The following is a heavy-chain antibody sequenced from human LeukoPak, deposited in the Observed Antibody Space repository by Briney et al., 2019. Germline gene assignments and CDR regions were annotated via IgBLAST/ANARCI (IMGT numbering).Heavy chain of an antibody. Sequence: GGSLRLSCAASGFTFSSHSMNWVRQAPGKGLEWVSSISSSSSYIYYADSVKGRFTISRDNAKNSLYLQMNSLRAEDTAVYYCARDRLWAVAANWFDPWGQGTLVTVSS. CDR3: ARDRLWAVAANWFDP. CDR1: GFTFSSHS. CDR2: ISSSSSYI. V-gene: IGHV3-21*01. D-gene: IGHD6-19*01. J-gene: IGHJ5*02.